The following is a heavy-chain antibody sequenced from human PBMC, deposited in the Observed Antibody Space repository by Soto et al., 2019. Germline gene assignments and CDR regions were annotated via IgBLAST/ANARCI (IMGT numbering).Heavy chain of an antibody. CDR1: GFAFSSSA. Sequence: EVQLLESGGGLAQPGGSLRLSCAASGFAFSSSAMAWIGQTPGKGLQWVSAITVAGGGIYYADSVKGRFTISRDNSKKTLYLQMNSLSAEDTAQYFCAKWPPSPKMGVTSHWGQGTLVTVSS. CDR2: ITVAGGGI. J-gene: IGHJ4*02. D-gene: IGHD1-26*01. CDR3: AKWPPSPKMGVTSH. V-gene: IGHV3-23*01.